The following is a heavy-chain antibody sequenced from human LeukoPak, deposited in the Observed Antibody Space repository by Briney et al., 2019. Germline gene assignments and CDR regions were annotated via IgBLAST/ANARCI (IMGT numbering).Heavy chain of an antibody. Sequence: GGSLRLSCAASGFTFSSYAMSWVRQAPGKGLEWVSVIYSGGSTSYAGSVKGRFTISRHNSENTLYLQMNSLRAEDTAVYYCARATIIGWFGHFWGPGTLVTVSS. J-gene: IGHJ4*02. CDR3: ARATIIGWFGHF. V-gene: IGHV3-53*04. CDR2: IYSGGST. D-gene: IGHD3-10*01. CDR1: GFTFSSYA.